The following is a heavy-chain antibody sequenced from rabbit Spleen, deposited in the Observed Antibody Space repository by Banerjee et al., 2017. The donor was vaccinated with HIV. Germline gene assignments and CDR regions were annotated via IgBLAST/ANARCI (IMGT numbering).Heavy chain of an antibody. CDR2: IYAGSSGST. CDR1: GFSFSSSYY. CDR3: ARLGHADYPYAYGLKL. J-gene: IGHJ4*01. V-gene: IGHV1S40*01. Sequence: QSLEESGGGLVKPGASLTLTCTASGFSFSSSYYMCWVRQAPGKGLEWIACIYAGSSGSTYYASWAKGRFTISKTSSTTVTLQMTSLTAADTATYFCARLGHADYPYAYGLKLWGPGTLVTVS. D-gene: IGHD6-1*01.